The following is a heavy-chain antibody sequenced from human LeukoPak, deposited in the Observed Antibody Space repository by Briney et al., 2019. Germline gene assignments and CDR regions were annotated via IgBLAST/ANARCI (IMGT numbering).Heavy chain of an antibody. CDR1: GGTFISYA. J-gene: IGHJ4*02. D-gene: IGHD3-9*01. CDR2: IIPIFGTA. V-gene: IGHV1-69*05. Sequence: GSSXXVSCKASGGTFISYAISWVRQAPGQGREWMGGIIPIFGTANYAQKFQGRVTITTDESTSTASMELSSLRSEDTAVYYCARGMTGYWDYWGQGTLVTVSS. CDR3: ARGMTGYWDY.